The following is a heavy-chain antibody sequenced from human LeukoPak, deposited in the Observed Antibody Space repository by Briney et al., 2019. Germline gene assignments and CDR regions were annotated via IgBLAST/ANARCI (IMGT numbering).Heavy chain of an antibody. D-gene: IGHD3-10*01. V-gene: IGHV3-7*01. CDR1: GFTFSSYW. Sequence: GGSLRLSCAASGFTFSSYWMSWVRQAPGEGLEWVANIKQDGSEKYYVDSVKGRFSISRDNAKNSLFLQMNSLRAEDTAVYYCARSEWSGEPPLDYWGQGTLVTVSS. CDR2: IKQDGSEK. J-gene: IGHJ4*02. CDR3: ARSEWSGEPPLDY.